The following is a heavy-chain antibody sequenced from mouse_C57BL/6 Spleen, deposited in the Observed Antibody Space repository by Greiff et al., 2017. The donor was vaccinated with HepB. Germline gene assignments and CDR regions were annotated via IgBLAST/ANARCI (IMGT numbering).Heavy chain of an antibody. D-gene: IGHD2-5*01. CDR2: INPSTGGT. CDR3: ARDSNYGFDD. V-gene: IGHV1-42*01. CDR1: GYSFTGYY. Sequence: EVQLQQSGPELVKPGASVKISCKASGYSFTGYYMNWVKQSPEKSLEWIGEINPSTGGTTYNQKFKAKATLTVDKSSSTAYMQLKSLTSEDSAVYYCARDSNYGFDDWGQGTTLTVSS. J-gene: IGHJ2*01.